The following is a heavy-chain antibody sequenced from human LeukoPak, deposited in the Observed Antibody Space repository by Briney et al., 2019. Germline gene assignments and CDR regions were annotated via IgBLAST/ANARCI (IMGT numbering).Heavy chain of an antibody. V-gene: IGHV3-21*01. J-gene: IGHJ4*02. Sequence: PGGSLRLSCAASGFTFSSYSKNWVRQAPGKGLEWVSSISSSSSYIYYADSVKGRFTISRDNAKNSLYLQMNSLRAEDTAVYYCARSNDYLNYFDYWGQGTLVTVSS. CDR2: ISSSSSYI. CDR1: GFTFSSYS. D-gene: IGHD4-11*01. CDR3: ARSNDYLNYFDY.